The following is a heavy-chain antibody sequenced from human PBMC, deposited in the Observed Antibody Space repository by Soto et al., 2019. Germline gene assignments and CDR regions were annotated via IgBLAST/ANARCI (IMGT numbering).Heavy chain of an antibody. V-gene: IGHV3-48*02. CDR1: GFTLSSYS. J-gene: IGHJ4*02. CDR2: ISGSGGTI. Sequence: EVQLVESGGGMVQPGGSLRVSCAASGFTLSSYSMHWVRQAPGKGLEWVSYISGSGGTIYYADSVKGRFTISRDNAKNSVSVQMNSLRDEDTAVDFCARETGLRSSGWSYYFDFWGQGTRVTVSS. D-gene: IGHD6-19*01. CDR3: ARETGLRSSGWSYYFDF.